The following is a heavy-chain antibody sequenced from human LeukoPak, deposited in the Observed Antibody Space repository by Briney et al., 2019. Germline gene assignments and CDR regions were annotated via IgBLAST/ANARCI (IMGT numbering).Heavy chain of an antibody. Sequence: GGSLRLSCAASGFTFSNYWMHWVRQAPGKGLVWVSRIDTDGSDTSYADSVKGRFTISRDNAKNTLYLQMNSLRAEDTAVYYCAGGGELHAFDIWGQGTMVTVSS. CDR3: AGGGELHAFDI. J-gene: IGHJ3*02. CDR2: IDTDGSDT. CDR1: GFTFSNYW. V-gene: IGHV3-74*01. D-gene: IGHD1-7*01.